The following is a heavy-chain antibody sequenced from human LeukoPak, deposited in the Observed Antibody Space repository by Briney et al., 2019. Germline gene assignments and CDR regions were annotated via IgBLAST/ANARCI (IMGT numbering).Heavy chain of an antibody. D-gene: IGHD1-26*01. CDR3: ASERGSYSSPGVDFDY. Sequence: AGGSLRLSCAASGFTFSSYGMHWVRQAPGKGLEWVAVIWYDGSNKYYADSVKGRFTISRDNSKNTLYLQMNSLRAEDTAVYYCASERGSYSSPGVDFDYWGQGTLVTVSS. J-gene: IGHJ4*02. CDR1: GFTFSSYG. V-gene: IGHV3-33*01. CDR2: IWYDGSNK.